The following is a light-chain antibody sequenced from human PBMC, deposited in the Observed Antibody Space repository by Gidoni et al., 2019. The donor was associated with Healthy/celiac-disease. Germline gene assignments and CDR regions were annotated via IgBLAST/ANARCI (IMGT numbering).Light chain of an antibody. V-gene: IGKV3-11*01. CDR1: PSVSSY. CDR3: QQRSNWPGIT. CDR2: DAS. J-gene: IGKJ5*01. Sequence: EIVLTQSPATLSLSPGERATLSSRASPSVSSYLAWYQQKPGQAPRLPIYDASNRATGIPARFSGSGSGTDFTLTISSLEPEDFAVYYCQQRSNWPGITFGQGTRLEIK.